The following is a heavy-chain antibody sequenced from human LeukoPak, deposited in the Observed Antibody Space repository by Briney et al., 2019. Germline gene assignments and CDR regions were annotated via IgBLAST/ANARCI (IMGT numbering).Heavy chain of an antibody. CDR2: IYSGGST. CDR3: ARGGSYFDISGYYFY. V-gene: IGHV3-53*01. CDR1: GFTVSRNY. D-gene: IGHD3-22*01. J-gene: IGHJ4*02. Sequence: GGSLRLSCAASGFTVSRNYMSWVRQAPGQGLEWVSVIYSGGSTYYADSVKGRFTISRDNSKNILYLQMNSLRTEDTAVYYCARGGSYFDISGYYFYWGQGTLVTVSS.